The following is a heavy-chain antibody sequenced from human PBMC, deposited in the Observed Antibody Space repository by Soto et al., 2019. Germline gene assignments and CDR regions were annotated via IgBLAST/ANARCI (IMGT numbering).Heavy chain of an antibody. CDR1: GFTFSSYW. CDR2: IKQDGSEK. Sequence: GGSLRLSCAASGFTFSSYWMSWVRQAPGKGLEWVANIKQDGSEKYYVDSVKGRFTISRDNAKNSLYLQMNSLRAEDTAVYYCARVHGIYGDYGIDYWGQGTLVTVPS. CDR3: ARVHGIYGDYGIDY. J-gene: IGHJ4*02. V-gene: IGHV3-7*05. D-gene: IGHD4-17*01.